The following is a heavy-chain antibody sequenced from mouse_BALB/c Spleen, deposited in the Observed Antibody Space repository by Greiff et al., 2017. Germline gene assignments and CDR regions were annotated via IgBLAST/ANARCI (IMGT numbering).Heavy chain of an antibody. J-gene: IGHJ2*01. CDR3: TRSRDYGNYSYYFDY. Sequence: EVQRVESGTVLARPGASVKMSCKASGYTFTSYWMHWVKQRPGQGLEWIGAIYPGNSDTSYNQKFKGKAKLTAVTSTSTAYMELSSLTNEDSAVYYCTRSRDYGNYSYYFDYWGQGTTLTVSS. D-gene: IGHD2-1*01. CDR2: IYPGNSDT. V-gene: IGHV1-5*01. CDR1: GYTFTSYW.